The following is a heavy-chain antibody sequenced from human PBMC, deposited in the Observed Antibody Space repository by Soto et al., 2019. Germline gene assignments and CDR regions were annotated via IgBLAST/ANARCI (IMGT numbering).Heavy chain of an antibody. CDR3: ARDRGYDSSGYYWYAFDI. CDR2: IYQSGRT. J-gene: IGHJ3*02. D-gene: IGHD3-22*01. Sequence: SETLSLTCDVSGGSMSSGGYSWSWIRQPPGKGLEWIGHIYQSGRTYSNPSLKSRVTISADRSRNQFSLNLSSVTAADTAVYFCARDRGYDSSGYYWYAFDIWGQGTMVTVSS. V-gene: IGHV4-30-2*01. CDR1: GGSMSSGGYS.